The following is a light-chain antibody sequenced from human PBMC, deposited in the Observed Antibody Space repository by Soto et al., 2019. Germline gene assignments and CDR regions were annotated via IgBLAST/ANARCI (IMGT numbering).Light chain of an antibody. Sequence: DIVMTQSPDSLAVSLGERATINCKSSQSVLYSSNNKNYLAWYQQKPGQPPKLLIYWASTRESGVPDRFSGVGSGTDSALSISSLQAEDVAVYYCQQSYSSPPTFGQGTKLEIK. CDR1: QSVLYSSNNKNY. V-gene: IGKV4-1*01. CDR2: WAS. CDR3: QQSYSSPPT. J-gene: IGKJ2*01.